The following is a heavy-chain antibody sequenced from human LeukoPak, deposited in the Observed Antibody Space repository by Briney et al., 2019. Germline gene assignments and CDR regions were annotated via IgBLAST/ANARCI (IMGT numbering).Heavy chain of an antibody. CDR1: GGSISSYY. D-gene: IGHD2-8*01. V-gene: IGHV4-59*01. Sequence: PSETLSLTCTVSGGSISSYYWSWIRQPPGKGLEWIGYIYYSGSTNYNPSLKSRVTISVDTSKYQFSLKLSSVTAADTAVYYCARERDSMEFDYWGQGTLVTVSS. CDR2: IYYSGST. J-gene: IGHJ4*02. CDR3: ARERDSMEFDY.